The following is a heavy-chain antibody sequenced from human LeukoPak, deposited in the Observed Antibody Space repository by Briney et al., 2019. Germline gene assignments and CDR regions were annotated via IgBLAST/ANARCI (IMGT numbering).Heavy chain of an antibody. D-gene: IGHD2-21*02. Sequence: SETLSLTCTVSGGSISSGSYYWSWIRQPAGKGLEWIGRIYTSGSTNYNPSLKSRVTISVDTSKNQFSLKLSSVTAADTAVYYCARDGTEALVVTANHNWFDPWGQGTLVTVSS. J-gene: IGHJ5*02. CDR3: ARDGTEALVVTANHNWFDP. V-gene: IGHV4-61*02. CDR2: IYTSGST. CDR1: GGSISSGSYY.